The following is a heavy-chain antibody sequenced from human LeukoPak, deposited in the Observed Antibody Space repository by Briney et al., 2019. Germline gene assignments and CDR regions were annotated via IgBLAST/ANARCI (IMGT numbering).Heavy chain of an antibody. J-gene: IGHJ4*02. CDR1: GFTFDDYA. Sequence: GGSLRLSCAASGFTFDDYAMHWVRQAPGKGLKWVSGISGNSGSIGYADSVKGRFTISRDNAKNSLYLQMNSLRAEDTALYYCAKDMGYSSSSGGALDYWGQGTLVTVSS. CDR3: AKDMGYSSSSGGALDY. CDR2: ISGNSGSI. V-gene: IGHV3-9*01. D-gene: IGHD6-6*01.